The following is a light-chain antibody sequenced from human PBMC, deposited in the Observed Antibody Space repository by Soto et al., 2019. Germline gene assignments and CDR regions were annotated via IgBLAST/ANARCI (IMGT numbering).Light chain of an antibody. J-gene: IGLJ1*01. CDR2: EVT. Sequence: QPVLTQPASVSGSPGQSITISCTGTSGDIGSYNRVSWYQQHPGKAPKLIIYEVTDRPSGVSNRFSGSKSGNTASLTISGLQAEDEAEYYCSSYTSTSTLVFGTGTKLTVL. CDR1: SGDIGSYNR. CDR3: SSYTSTSTLV. V-gene: IGLV2-14*01.